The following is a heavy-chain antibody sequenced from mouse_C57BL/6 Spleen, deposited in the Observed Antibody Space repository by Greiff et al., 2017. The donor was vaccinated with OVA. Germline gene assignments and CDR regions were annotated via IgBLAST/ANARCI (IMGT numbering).Heavy chain of an antibody. CDR3: ARPDYYGSSYEGYFDY. CDR1: GYTFTSYG. V-gene: IGHV1-81*01. D-gene: IGHD1-1*01. CDR2: IYPRSGNT. Sequence: QVQLQQSGAELARPGASVKLSCKASGYTFTSYGISWVKQRTGQGLEWIGEIYPRSGNTYYNEKFTGKATLTADKSSSTAYMELRSLTSEDSAVYFCARPDYYGSSYEGYFDYWGQGTTLTVSS. J-gene: IGHJ2*01.